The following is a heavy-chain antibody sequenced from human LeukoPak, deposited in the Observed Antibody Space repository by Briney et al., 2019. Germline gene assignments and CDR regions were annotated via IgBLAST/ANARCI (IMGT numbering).Heavy chain of an antibody. Sequence: PSETLSLTCTVSGGSISSYYWSWIRQPPGKGLEWIGYIYYSGSTNYNPSLKSRVTISVDTSKNQFSLKLSSVTAADTAVYYCARVNEVTMVRGGWFDPWGQGTLVTVSS. CDR1: GGSISSYY. CDR2: IYYSGST. CDR3: ARVNEVTMVRGGWFDP. V-gene: IGHV4-59*08. D-gene: IGHD3-10*01. J-gene: IGHJ5*02.